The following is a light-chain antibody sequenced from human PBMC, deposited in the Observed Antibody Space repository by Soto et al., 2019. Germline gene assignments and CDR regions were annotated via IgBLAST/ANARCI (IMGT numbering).Light chain of an antibody. Sequence: DIQMTQSPSSLSASVGDRVTITFRTSQSISIYLNWYQQKPGKAPKLLIYAASSLQRGVQLRFSGGGSGTDFNLTISSLQAEDFSIYYCQQCYSTPWTVGQGTKVEIK. CDR1: QSISIY. J-gene: IGKJ1*01. CDR3: QQCYSTPWT. V-gene: IGKV1-39*01. CDR2: AAS.